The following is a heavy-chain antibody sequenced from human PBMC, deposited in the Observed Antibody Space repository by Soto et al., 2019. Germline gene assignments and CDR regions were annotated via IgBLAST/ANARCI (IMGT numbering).Heavy chain of an antibody. Sequence: QVQLVQSGAEVKKPGSSVKVSCKASGGTFSSYTISWVRQAPGQGLEWMGRIIPILGIANYAQKFQGRVTSTADKSTSTAYMELTSLRSEDTAVYYCARDPLYCSGGSCYSWFDPWGQGTLVTVSS. D-gene: IGHD2-15*01. CDR2: IIPILGIA. J-gene: IGHJ5*02. CDR1: GGTFSSYT. V-gene: IGHV1-69*08. CDR3: ARDPLYCSGGSCYSWFDP.